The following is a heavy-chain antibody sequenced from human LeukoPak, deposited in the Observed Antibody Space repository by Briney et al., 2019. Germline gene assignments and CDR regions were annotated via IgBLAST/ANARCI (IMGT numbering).Heavy chain of an antibody. Sequence: PGGSLRLSCAASGFTFDDYGMSWVRQAPGKGLEWVSGINWNGGSTGYADSVKGRFTISRDNAKNSLYLQMNSLRAEDTALYYCARAYCGGDCYSVGYYYYMDVWGKGTTVTVSS. CDR2: INWNGGST. D-gene: IGHD2-21*02. CDR3: ARAYCGGDCYSVGYYYYMDV. V-gene: IGHV3-20*04. J-gene: IGHJ6*03. CDR1: GFTFDDYG.